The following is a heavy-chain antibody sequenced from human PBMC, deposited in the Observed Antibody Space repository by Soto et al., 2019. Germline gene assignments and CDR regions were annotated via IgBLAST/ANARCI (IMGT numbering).Heavy chain of an antibody. CDR2: ISAYNGNT. CDR3: ARVQVTIFGVVNPFDY. V-gene: IGHV1-18*04. Sequence: ASVKVSCKASGYTFTSYGISWVRQAPGQGLEWMGWISAYNGNTNYAQKLQGRVTMTTDTSTSTAYMELRSLRSDDTAVYYCARVQVTIFGVVNPFDYWGQGTLVTVSS. CDR1: GYTFTSYG. D-gene: IGHD3-3*01. J-gene: IGHJ4*02.